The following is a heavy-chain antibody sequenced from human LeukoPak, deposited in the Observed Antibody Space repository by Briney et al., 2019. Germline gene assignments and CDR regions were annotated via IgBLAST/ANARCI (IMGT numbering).Heavy chain of an antibody. D-gene: IGHD2-21*02. CDR1: GLTFSSHR. CDR3: ARVVTVSNIDSAFDI. Sequence: PGGSLRLSCAASGLTFSSHRMHWVRQAPGKGLVWVSRINSDGSSISYADSVKGRFTISRDNAKNTLYLQMNSLRAEDTAVYYCARVVTVSNIDSAFDIWGQGTMVTVSS. V-gene: IGHV3-74*01. J-gene: IGHJ3*02. CDR2: INSDGSSI.